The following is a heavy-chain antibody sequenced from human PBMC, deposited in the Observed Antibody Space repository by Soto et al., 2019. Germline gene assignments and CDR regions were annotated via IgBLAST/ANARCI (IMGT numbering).Heavy chain of an antibody. CDR1: GFTFDNYA. D-gene: IGHD1-1*01. J-gene: IGHJ6*02. V-gene: IGHV3-23*01. Sequence: QPGGSLRLSCAASGFTFDNYAMNWVRQAPGKGLEWLSLISGNGQNTYNADSVKGRLTVSRDNSKNTLYLQMNSLRAEDTAMYYCAKRGTTSFGMDVWGRGTTVTVSS. CDR2: ISGNGQNT. CDR3: AKRGTTSFGMDV.